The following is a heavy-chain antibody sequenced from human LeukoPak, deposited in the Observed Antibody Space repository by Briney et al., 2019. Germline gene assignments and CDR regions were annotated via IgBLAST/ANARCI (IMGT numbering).Heavy chain of an antibody. D-gene: IGHD1-26*01. J-gene: IGHJ6*03. V-gene: IGHV1-18*01. CDR3: ARDSGSYSGDYYYYMDV. CDR2: ISAYNGNT. Sequence: GALVEVSCKASGYTFTRYGISWVRQAPGQGLEWMGWISAYNGNTNYAQKLQGRVTMTTDTSTSTAYMELRSLRSDDTAVYYCARDSGSYSGDYYYYMDVWGKGTTVTVSS. CDR1: GYTFTRYG.